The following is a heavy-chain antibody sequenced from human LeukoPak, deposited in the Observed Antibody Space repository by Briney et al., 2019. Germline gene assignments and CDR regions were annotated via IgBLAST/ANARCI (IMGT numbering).Heavy chain of an antibody. CDR2: ITYDGTNK. J-gene: IGHJ4*02. Sequence: GGSLRLSCAASGFTFSNYGMHWVRQAPGKGLEWVAIITYDGTNKYYGDSVKGRFTISRDNSKNTLYLQVNSLRAEDTAVYYCAKTPQPYCGGDCSHFDYWGQGTLVTVSS. V-gene: IGHV3-30*18. CDR1: GFTFSNYG. D-gene: IGHD2-21*02. CDR3: AKTPQPYCGGDCSHFDY.